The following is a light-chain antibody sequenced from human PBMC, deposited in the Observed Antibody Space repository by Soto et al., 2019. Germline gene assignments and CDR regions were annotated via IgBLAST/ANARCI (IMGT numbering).Light chain of an antibody. CDR3: QQYSNWPPYT. CDR1: QSVSSD. V-gene: IGKV3-15*01. CDR2: GVS. Sequence: EIVMTQSPPTLSVSPGEGATLSCRASQSVSSDLAWYQQKPCQAPRLLIYGVSTMAAGIPARFSGSGSGTEFTLTISSLQSEDFAVYYCQQYSNWPPYTFGQGTRLEIK. J-gene: IGKJ2*01.